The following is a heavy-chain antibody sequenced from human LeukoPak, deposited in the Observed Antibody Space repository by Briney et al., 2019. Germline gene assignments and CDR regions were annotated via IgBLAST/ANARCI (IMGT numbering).Heavy chain of an antibody. CDR3: ARDRNGDYVYYYYYMDV. Sequence: PPGGSLRLSCAASGLTFDDYAMHWVRQAPGKGLEWLAVISYDGSNKYSADSVKGRFTISRDNSKNTLYLQMNSLRAEDTAVYYCARDRNGDYVYYYYYMDVWGKGTAVTVSS. D-gene: IGHD4-17*01. CDR2: ISYDGSNK. V-gene: IGHV3-30*03. J-gene: IGHJ6*03. CDR1: GLTFDDYA.